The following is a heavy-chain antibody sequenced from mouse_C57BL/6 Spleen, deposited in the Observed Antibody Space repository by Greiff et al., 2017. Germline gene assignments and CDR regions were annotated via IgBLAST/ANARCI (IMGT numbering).Heavy chain of an antibody. CDR3: ARPYYDYDEGFAY. CDR1: GYSITSGYY. V-gene: IGHV3-6*01. Sequence: EVKLQESGPGLVKPSQSLSLTCSVTGYSITSGYYWNWIRQFPGNKLEWMGYISYDGSNNYNPSLKNRISITRDTSKNQFFLKLNSVTTEDTATYYCARPYYDYDEGFAYWGQGTLVTVSA. D-gene: IGHD2-4*01. CDR2: ISYDGSN. J-gene: IGHJ3*01.